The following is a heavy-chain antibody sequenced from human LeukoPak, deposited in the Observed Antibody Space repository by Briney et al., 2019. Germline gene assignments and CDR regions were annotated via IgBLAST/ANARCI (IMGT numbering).Heavy chain of an antibody. D-gene: IGHD2-2*01. Sequence: SETLSLTCTVSGYSISSGYYWGWIRQPPGKGLEWIGSIYHSGSTCYNPSLKSRVTISVDTSKNQFSLKLSSVTAADTAVYYCARDLGVVVPAAPIAVAEKEDYWGQGTLVTVSS. CDR2: IYHSGST. CDR3: ARDLGVVVPAAPIAVAEKEDY. V-gene: IGHV4-38-2*02. CDR1: GYSISSGYY. J-gene: IGHJ4*02.